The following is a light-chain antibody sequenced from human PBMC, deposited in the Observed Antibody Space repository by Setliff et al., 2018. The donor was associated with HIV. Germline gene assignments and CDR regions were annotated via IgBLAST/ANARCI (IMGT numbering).Light chain of an antibody. CDR3: ASRTAGSTPYV. CDR1: SSDVGYYNR. Sequence: ALTQPPSVSGSPGQSVTISCTGTSSDVGYYNRVSWYQQPPGTVPRLMIDEVSSRPSGVPDRFSGSKSGNTASLTISGLQAEDEADYYCASRTAGSTPYVFGTGTKVTVL. J-gene: IGLJ1*01. V-gene: IGLV2-18*02. CDR2: EVS.